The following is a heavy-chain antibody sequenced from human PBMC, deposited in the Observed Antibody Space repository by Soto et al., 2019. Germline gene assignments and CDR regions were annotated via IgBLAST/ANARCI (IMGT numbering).Heavy chain of an antibody. D-gene: IGHD4-4*01. Sequence: PGGSLRLSCAASGFTFSSYWMSWVRQAPGKGLEWVANIKQDGSEKYYVDSVKGRFTISRDNAKNSLYLQMNSLRAEDTAVYYCARDLFEVKSLYGTTVTGSYWGQGTLVTVSS. CDR3: ARDLFEVKSLYGTTVTGSY. J-gene: IGHJ4*02. CDR2: IKQDGSEK. CDR1: GFTFSSYW. V-gene: IGHV3-7*05.